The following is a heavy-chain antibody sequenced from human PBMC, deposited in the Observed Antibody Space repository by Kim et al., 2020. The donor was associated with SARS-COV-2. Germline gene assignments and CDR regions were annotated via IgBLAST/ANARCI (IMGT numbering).Heavy chain of an antibody. CDR1: GGTFSSYA. Sequence: SVKVSCKASGGTFSSYAISWVRQAPGQGLEWMGGIIPIFGTANYAQKFQGRVTITADESTSTAYMELSSLRSEDTAVYYCATDPPGEQHYYYYGMDVWGQGTTVTVSS. D-gene: IGHD3-16*01. V-gene: IGHV1-69*13. CDR3: ATDPPGEQHYYYYGMDV. CDR2: IIPIFGTA. J-gene: IGHJ6*02.